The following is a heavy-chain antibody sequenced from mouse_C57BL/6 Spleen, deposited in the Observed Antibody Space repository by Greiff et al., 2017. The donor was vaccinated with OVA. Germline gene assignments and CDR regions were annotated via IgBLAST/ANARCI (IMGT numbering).Heavy chain of an antibody. V-gene: IGHV1-64*01. D-gene: IGHD1-1*01. CDR3: ARPYGSSYFDY. CDR2: IHPNSGST. J-gene: IGHJ2*01. Sequence: QVQLLQPGAELVKPGASVKLSCKASGYTFTSYWMHWVKQRPGQGLEWIGMIHPNSGSTNYNEKFKSKATLTVDKSSSTAYMQLSSLTSEDSAVYYCARPYGSSYFDYWGQGTTLTVSS. CDR1: GYTFTSYW.